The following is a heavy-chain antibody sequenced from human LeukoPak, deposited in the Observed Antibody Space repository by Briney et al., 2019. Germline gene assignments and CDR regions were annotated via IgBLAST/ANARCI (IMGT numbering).Heavy chain of an antibody. V-gene: IGHV3-30*02. J-gene: IGHJ4*02. CDR3: AKDTHYDFWSGYYQY. CDR1: GFTFNIYG. CDR2: TRYDATKK. D-gene: IGHD3-3*01. Sequence: GESLRLSCAVSGFTFNIYGMHWVRQAPGKGLEWVAFTRYDATKKYYADSVKGRFTISRDNSKNTLYLQMNSLRAEDTAVYYCAKDTHYDFWSGYYQYWGQGTLVTVSS.